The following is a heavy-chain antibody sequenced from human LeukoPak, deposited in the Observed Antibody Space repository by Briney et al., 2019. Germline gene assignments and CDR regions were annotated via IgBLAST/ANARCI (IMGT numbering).Heavy chain of an antibody. CDR2: INPNSGGT. V-gene: IGHV1-2*02. CDR1: GYTFTGYY. J-gene: IGHJ5*02. D-gene: IGHD6-19*01. Sequence: ASVKVSCKASGYTFTGYYMHWVRQAPGQGLEWMGWINPNSGGTNYAQKLQGRVTMTTDTSTSTAYMELRSLRSDDTAVYYCARDRRELYSSGWSLGNWFDPWGQGTLVTVSS. CDR3: ARDRRELYSSGWSLGNWFDP.